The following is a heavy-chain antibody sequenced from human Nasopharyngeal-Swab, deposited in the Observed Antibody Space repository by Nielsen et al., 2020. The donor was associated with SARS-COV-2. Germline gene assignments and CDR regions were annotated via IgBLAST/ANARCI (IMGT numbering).Heavy chain of an antibody. V-gene: IGHV3-33*06. CDR2: IWYDGSHE. CDR3: AKARRGYGDYVDDY. CDR1: GFNFGTYG. Sequence: GGSLRLSWVASGFNFGTYGMHWVRQAPGKGLEWVAVIWYDGSHEYYADSVKGRFTISRDNSKNTLYLQMNRLRAEDTAVYYCAKARRGYGDYVDDYWGQGTLVTVSS. J-gene: IGHJ4*02. D-gene: IGHD4-17*01.